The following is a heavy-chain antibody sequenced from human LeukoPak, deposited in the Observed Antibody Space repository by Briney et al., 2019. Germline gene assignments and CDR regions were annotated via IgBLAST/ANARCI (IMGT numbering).Heavy chain of an antibody. Sequence: GGSLRLPCAASGFTFSNAWMSWVRQAPGKGLEWVGRIKSKTDGGTTDYAAPVKGRFTISRDDSKNTLYLQTNSLKTEDTAVYYCTTATFYCSSTSCYGDYWGQRTLVTVSS. CDR3: TTATFYCSSTSCYGDY. J-gene: IGHJ4*02. CDR2: IKSKTDGGTT. V-gene: IGHV3-15*01. D-gene: IGHD2-2*01. CDR1: GFTFSNAW.